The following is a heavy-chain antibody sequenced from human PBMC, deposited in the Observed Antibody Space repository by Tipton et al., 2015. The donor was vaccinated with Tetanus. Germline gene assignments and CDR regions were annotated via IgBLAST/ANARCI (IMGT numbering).Heavy chain of an antibody. CDR1: GGSISGYF. Sequence: TLSLTCTVSGGSISGYFWTWIRQPPGKGLECIGYVFYTGSTNYNPSPKSRVTISVDTSKNQFSLKLSSVTAADTAVYYCARQCVVPAAENDYGDNAFDSWGQGTLVTVSS. J-gene: IGHJ4*02. CDR2: VFYTGST. V-gene: IGHV4-59*08. D-gene: IGHD2-2*01. CDR3: ARQCVVPAAENDYGDNAFDS.